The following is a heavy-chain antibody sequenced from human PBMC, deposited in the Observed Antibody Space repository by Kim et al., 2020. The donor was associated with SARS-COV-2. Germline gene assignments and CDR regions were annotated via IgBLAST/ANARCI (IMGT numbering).Heavy chain of an antibody. J-gene: IGHJ4*02. CDR1: GGSISSGGYY. V-gene: IGHV4-31*03. D-gene: IGHD3-10*01. CDR3: ASLSYYGSGELGY. Sequence: SETLSLTCTVSGGSISSGGYYWSWIRQHPGKGLEWIGYIYYSGSTYYNPSLKSRVTISVDTSKNQFSLRLSSVTAADTAVYYCASLSYYGSGELGYWGQGTLVTVSS. CDR2: IYYSGST.